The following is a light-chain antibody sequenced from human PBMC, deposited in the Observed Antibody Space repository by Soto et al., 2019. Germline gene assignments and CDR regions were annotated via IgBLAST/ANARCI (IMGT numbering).Light chain of an antibody. Sequence: DNQMTQSPSTLSETVGDRVTITCRASQSISSWLAWYQQKPGKAPKLLIYKASSLESGVPSRFSGSGSGTDFTLTISSLEPEDFAVYYCQQRSNWPKTFGQGTKVDIK. V-gene: IGKV1-5*03. J-gene: IGKJ1*01. CDR3: QQRSNWPKT. CDR2: KAS. CDR1: QSISSW.